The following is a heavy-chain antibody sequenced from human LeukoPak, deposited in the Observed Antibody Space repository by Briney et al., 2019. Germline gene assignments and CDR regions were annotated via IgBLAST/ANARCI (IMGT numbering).Heavy chain of an antibody. CDR3: ARVSLRGTQGVDY. CDR2: ISSSGSTI. CDR1: GFTFSDYY. V-gene: IGHV3-11*04. Sequence: GGSLRLSCAASGFTFSDYYMSWIRQAPGKGLEWVSYISSSGSTIYYADSVKGRFTISRDNAKNSLYLQMNSLRDEDTAVYYCARVSLRGTQGVDYWGQGTLVTVSS. D-gene: IGHD1-1*01. J-gene: IGHJ4*02.